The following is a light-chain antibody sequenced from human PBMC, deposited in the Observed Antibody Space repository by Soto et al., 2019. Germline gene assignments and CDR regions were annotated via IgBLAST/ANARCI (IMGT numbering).Light chain of an antibody. CDR3: QQYYRPWT. V-gene: IGKV4-1*01. Sequence: DIVMTQSPDSLAVSLGERATINCKSSQSVFYSSNNKNYLAWYQQKPGRPPKLLIYWASTRESGVPDRFSGSWSGTDFTLTISSLQAEDVAVYYCQQYYRPWTFGQGTKVEIK. J-gene: IGKJ1*01. CDR1: QSVFYSSNNKNY. CDR2: WAS.